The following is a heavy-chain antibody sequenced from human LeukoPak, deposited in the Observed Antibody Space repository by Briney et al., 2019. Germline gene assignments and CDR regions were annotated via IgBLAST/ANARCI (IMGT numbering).Heavy chain of an antibody. J-gene: IGHJ4*02. CDR3: TKDRKYDFWSGYDY. CDR2: ISHEGSAK. V-gene: IGHV3-30*18. D-gene: IGHD3-3*01. Sequence: GGSLRLSCAASGFSFGSYGIHWVRQAPGKGLEWVAVISHEGSAKYHADSVKGRFTVSRDNSKNMVYLQMETLRANDSAVYYCTKDRKYDFWSGYDYWGQGTLVTVSS. CDR1: GFSFGSYG.